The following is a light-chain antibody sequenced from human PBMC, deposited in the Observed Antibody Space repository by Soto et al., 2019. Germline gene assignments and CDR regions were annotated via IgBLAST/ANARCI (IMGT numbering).Light chain of an antibody. CDR1: QSVLFTSNNKNY. J-gene: IGKJ1*01. CDR2: WAS. Sequence: DIVMTQSPDSLAVSLGERATINCRSSQSVLFTSNNKNYLAWYQQKPGQPPKLLIYWASTRESGVTDRFSGSGSGTDFSLTISSLQAEDVAVYYCQQYYSAPGMFGQGTKVEIK. CDR3: QQYYSAPGM. V-gene: IGKV4-1*01.